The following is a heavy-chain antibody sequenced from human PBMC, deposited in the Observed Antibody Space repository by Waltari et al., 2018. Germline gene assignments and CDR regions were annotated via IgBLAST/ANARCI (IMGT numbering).Heavy chain of an antibody. CDR1: GGTFSSYA. Sequence: QVQLVQSGAEVKKPGSSVKVSCKASGGTFSSYAISWVRQATGQGLEWMGGIIPIFGTANYAQKFQGRVTITADESTSTAYMELSSLRSEDTAVYYCARSIFGVVSDYYYGMDVWGQGTTVTVSS. CDR2: IIPIFGTA. CDR3: ARSIFGVVSDYYYGMDV. V-gene: IGHV1-69*01. J-gene: IGHJ6*02. D-gene: IGHD3-3*01.